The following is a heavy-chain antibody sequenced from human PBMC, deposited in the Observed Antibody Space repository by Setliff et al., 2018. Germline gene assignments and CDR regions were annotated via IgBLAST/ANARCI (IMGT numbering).Heavy chain of an antibody. D-gene: IGHD3-10*01. Sequence: PGVSLRLSCAASGFTFSSYGMHWVRQAPGKGLEWVAFIRYDGSSTSYADSVKGRFTISRDNAKNTLYLQMNSLRAEDTAVYYCASSYGSGSYYYYYYGMDVWGQGTTVTVSS. CDR3: ASSYGSGSYYYYYYGMDV. CDR1: GFTFSSYG. CDR2: IRYDGSST. J-gene: IGHJ6*02. V-gene: IGHV3-30*02.